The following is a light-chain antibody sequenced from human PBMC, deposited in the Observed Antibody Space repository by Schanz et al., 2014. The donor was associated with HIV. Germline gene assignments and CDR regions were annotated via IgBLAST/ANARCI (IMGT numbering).Light chain of an antibody. CDR2: RAS. CDR1: QSVRSN. CDR3: QQYNNWPYT. J-gene: IGKJ2*01. V-gene: IGKV3-15*01. Sequence: EIVLTQSPATLSVSPGERATLSCRAGQSVRSNLAWYQHKPGQAPRLLIYRASTGATGVPARFSGSGSETEFTLTISSLQSEDFAVYYCQQYNNWPYTFGQGTKLEI.